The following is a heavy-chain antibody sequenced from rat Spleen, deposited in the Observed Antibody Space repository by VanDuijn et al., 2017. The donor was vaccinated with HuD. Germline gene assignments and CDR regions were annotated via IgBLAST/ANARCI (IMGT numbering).Heavy chain of an antibody. J-gene: IGHJ2*01. CDR3: ARQIYYYSYYFDY. V-gene: IGHV5S13*01. CDR2: ISTGGGNT. Sequence: EVQLVESGGGLVQPGRSLKLSCVASGFTFSNYDMAWVRQAPTKGLEWIAFISTGGGNTYYRDSVKGRFTLSRDNAKNTQYLQMDSLRSEDTATYYCARQIYYYSYYFDYWGQGVMVTVSS. CDR1: GFTFSNYD. D-gene: IGHD1-2*01.